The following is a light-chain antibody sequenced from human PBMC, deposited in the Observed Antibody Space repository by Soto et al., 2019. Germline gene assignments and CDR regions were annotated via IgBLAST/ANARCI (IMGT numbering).Light chain of an antibody. CDR1: RSNIGNNY. CDR2: DNN. J-gene: IGLJ2*01. CDR3: GTWDSDLNAVV. V-gene: IGLV1-51*01. Sequence: QSVLTQPPSVSAAPGQKVTISCSGSRSNIGNNYVSWYQQLPRTAPKLLIFDNNQRPSGMPDRFSGSKSGTSATLGITGLQTGDEAGYFCGTWDSDLNAVVFGGGTKLTVL.